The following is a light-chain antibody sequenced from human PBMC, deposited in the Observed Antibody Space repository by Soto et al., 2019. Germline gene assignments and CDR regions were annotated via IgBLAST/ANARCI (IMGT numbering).Light chain of an antibody. J-gene: IGKJ5*01. CDR2: DAS. CDR3: QQYEKWPPSIT. Sequence: EILMTQSPATLAVSPGERATLSCRAGQGVTTNFAWYQQKSGQSPRLLIYDASNRATGIPARFSGSGSGTEFTLTISRLQSEDFAVYYCQQYEKWPPSITFGQGTRLEIK. CDR1: QGVTTN. V-gene: IGKV3D-15*01.